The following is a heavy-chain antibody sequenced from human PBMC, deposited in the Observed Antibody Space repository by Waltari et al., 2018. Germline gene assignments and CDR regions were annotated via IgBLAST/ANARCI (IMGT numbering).Heavy chain of an antibody. V-gene: IGHV3-7*01. J-gene: IGHJ4*02. Sequence: EVHLVESGGGLVQPGGSLRLSCAASGFTFSTYWMTWVRQAPGKGLEWLANLKGDGSQKNYVDSVKGRFTISRDTANNSLYLQMNSLRAEDTAVYYCARDPHYSNFDYWGQGTLVTVSS. CDR1: GFTFSTYW. D-gene: IGHD4-4*01. CDR3: ARDPHYSNFDY. CDR2: LKGDGSQK.